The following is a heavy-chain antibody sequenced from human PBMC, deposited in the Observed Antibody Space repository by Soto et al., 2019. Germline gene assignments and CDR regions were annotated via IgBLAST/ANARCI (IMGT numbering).Heavy chain of an antibody. Sequence: QVQLVQSGGEVRKPGASVTVSCKASGYTFTSYGISWVRQAPGQGLEWMGWISGYNGKTNYAQKVQDRVTMTTDTSTSTVYLEPRSLRFDDTAVYYCAREGDVPYYYYGMDVWGQGTTVTVSS. J-gene: IGHJ6*02. CDR1: GYTFTSYG. D-gene: IGHD2-21*02. CDR2: ISGYNGKT. CDR3: AREGDVPYYYYGMDV. V-gene: IGHV1-18*01.